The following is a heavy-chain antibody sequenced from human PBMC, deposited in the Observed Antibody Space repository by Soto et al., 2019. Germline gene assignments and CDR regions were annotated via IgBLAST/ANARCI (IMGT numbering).Heavy chain of an antibody. Sequence: QVQLVESGGGVVQPGRSLRLSCAASGFTFSSYAMHWVRQAPGKGLEWVAVISYDGSNKYYADSVKGRFTISRDNSKNTLYLQMNSLRAEDTAVYYCARDHDYGDYGRFDYRGQGTLVTVSS. V-gene: IGHV3-30-3*01. CDR1: GFTFSSYA. J-gene: IGHJ4*02. D-gene: IGHD4-17*01. CDR2: ISYDGSNK. CDR3: ARDHDYGDYGRFDY.